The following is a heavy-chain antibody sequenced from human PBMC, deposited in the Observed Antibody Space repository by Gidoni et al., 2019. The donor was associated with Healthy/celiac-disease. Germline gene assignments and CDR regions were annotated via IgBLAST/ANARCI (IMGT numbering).Heavy chain of an antibody. D-gene: IGHD3-3*01. CDR1: GDTFTSYG. J-gene: IGHJ6*02. Sequence: QVQLVQSGAEVQKPGASVTVSCKASGDTFTSYGISWVRKAPGQGLEWMGWISAYNGNTNYAQKLQDSVTMTTDTSTSTADMELRSLRSDDTAVYYCARDEGLVKLDFWSGSPTYYYGMDVWGQGTTVTVSS. CDR3: ARDEGLVKLDFWSGSPTYYYGMDV. V-gene: IGHV1-18*04. CDR2: ISAYNGNT.